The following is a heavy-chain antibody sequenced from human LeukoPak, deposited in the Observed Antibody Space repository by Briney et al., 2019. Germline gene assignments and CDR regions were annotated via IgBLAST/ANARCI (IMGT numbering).Heavy chain of an antibody. CDR1: GFIFGDHA. J-gene: IGHJ6*02. Sequence: GQSLRLSCTASGFIFGDHAMSWVRHAPGKGLEWVGFIRSKAYGGTTEYAASVKGGFTISRDDSEGIAYLQMNSLRIDDTAVYYCARGPIHLWLHNGMDVWGQGTTVIVFS. CDR2: IRSKAYGGTT. D-gene: IGHD5-18*01. CDR3: ARGPIHLWLHNGMDV. V-gene: IGHV3-49*04.